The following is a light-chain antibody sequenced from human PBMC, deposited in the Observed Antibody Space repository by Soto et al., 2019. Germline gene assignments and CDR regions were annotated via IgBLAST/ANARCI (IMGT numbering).Light chain of an antibody. J-gene: IGKJ1*01. Sequence: EIVIPQSLATLAASPGQRATLSCRASQSVSSNLACYQQKPGQAPRLLIYGATTRATGIPASFSGNGSGTEFTLTISSLQSEDFAVYYCQQYNNWLWTFGQGTKVEIK. CDR3: QQYNNWLWT. V-gene: IGKV3-15*01. CDR1: QSVSSN. CDR2: GAT.